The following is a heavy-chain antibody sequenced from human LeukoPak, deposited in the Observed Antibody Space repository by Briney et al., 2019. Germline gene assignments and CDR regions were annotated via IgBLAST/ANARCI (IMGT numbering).Heavy chain of an antibody. V-gene: IGHV4-61*01. CDR2: IYYSGHT. Sequence: SETLSLTCAVSGGSISSGTYSWSWIRQPPGKGLEWIGYIYYSGHTYYNPSLKSRVTISVDTSKNQFSLKLSSVTAADTAVYYCARETYLGAFDIWGQGTMVTVSS. CDR1: GGSISSGTYS. J-gene: IGHJ3*02. D-gene: IGHD3-16*01. CDR3: ARETYLGAFDI.